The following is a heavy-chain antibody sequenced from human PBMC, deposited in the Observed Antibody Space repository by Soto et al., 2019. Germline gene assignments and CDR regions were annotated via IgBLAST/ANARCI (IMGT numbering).Heavy chain of an antibody. D-gene: IGHD6-19*01. J-gene: IGHJ3*02. CDR3: AKDRSSGWSLDAFDI. Sequence: GGSLRLSCAASGFTFDDYAMHWVRQAPGKGLEWVSGISWNSGSIGYADSVKGRFTISRDNAKNSLYLQMNSLRAEDTALYYCAKDRSSGWSLDAFDIWGQGTMVTVSS. CDR2: ISWNSGSI. V-gene: IGHV3-9*01. CDR1: GFTFDDYA.